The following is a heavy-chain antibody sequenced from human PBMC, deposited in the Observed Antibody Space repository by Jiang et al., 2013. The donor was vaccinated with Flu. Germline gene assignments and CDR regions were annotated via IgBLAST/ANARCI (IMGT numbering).Heavy chain of an antibody. CDR1: GYTFTGYY. D-gene: IGHD3-3*01. CDR3: ARSPYYDFWSGYYGGDYYYGMDV. CDR2: INPNSGGT. J-gene: IGHJ6*02. V-gene: IGHV1-2*04. Sequence: GAEVKKPGASVKVSCKASGYTFTGYYMHWVRQAPGQGLEWMGWINPNSGGTNYAQKFQGWVTMTRDTSISTAYMELSRLRSDDTAVYYCARSPYYDFWSGYYGGDYYYGMDVWGQGTTVTVSS.